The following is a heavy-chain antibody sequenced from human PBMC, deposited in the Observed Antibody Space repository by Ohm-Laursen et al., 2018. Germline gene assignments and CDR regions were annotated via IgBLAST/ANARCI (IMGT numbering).Heavy chain of an antibody. Sequence: SETLSLTCTVSGGSVSSYYWSWIRQPPGKGLEWIGYIYYSGNTNYNPSLKSRVTISVDTSKNQFSLKLSSVTAADTAVYYCAREQAGTWYWGQGTLVTVSS. CDR3: AREQAGTWY. D-gene: IGHD1-7*01. CDR1: GGSVSSYY. V-gene: IGHV4-59*02. CDR2: IYYSGNT. J-gene: IGHJ4*02.